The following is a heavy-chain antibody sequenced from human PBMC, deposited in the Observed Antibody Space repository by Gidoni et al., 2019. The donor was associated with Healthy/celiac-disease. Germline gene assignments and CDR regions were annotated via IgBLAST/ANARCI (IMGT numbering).Heavy chain of an antibody. CDR1: GYTFTGYS. CDR2: INPNRGGT. Sequence: QVQLVQSGAEVTKPGASVKVSCKASGYTFTGYSMHWVRQAPGQGLEWMGWINPNRGGTNYEQKFQGWVTMTRDTSISTAYMELSRLRSDDTAVYYCARGVGAAGTYYYYYGMDVWGQGTTVTVSS. D-gene: IGHD6-13*01. V-gene: IGHV1-2*04. CDR3: ARGVGAAGTYYYYYGMDV. J-gene: IGHJ6*02.